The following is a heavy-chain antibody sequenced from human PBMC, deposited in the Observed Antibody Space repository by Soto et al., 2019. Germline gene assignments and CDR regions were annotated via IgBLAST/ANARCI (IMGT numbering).Heavy chain of an antibody. CDR1: GFTFSSYA. D-gene: IGHD6-19*01. CDR3: ARGGGSVAAVDPFDY. Sequence: EVQLVESGEGLVQPGGSLRLSCAASGFTFSSYAMHWVRQAPGKGLAYVSAISSNGGSTYYADSVKGRFTISRDNSKNTLYLQMGSLRAEDMAVYYCARGGGSVAAVDPFDYLGQGTLVTVSS. J-gene: IGHJ4*02. V-gene: IGHV3-64*02. CDR2: ISSNGGST.